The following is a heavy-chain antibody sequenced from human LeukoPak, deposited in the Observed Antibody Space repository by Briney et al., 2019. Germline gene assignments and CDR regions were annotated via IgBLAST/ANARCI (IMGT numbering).Heavy chain of an antibody. CDR3: ARDHGWYLDLYYFDY. Sequence: ASVKVSCKASGYTFTSYAMHWVRQAPGQRLEWMGWINAGNGNTKYSHKFQGRVTITRDTSASTAYMELSSLRSEDTAVYYCARDHGWYLDLYYFDYWGQGTLVTVSS. J-gene: IGHJ4*02. V-gene: IGHV1-3*01. CDR1: GYTFTSYA. CDR2: INAGNGNT. D-gene: IGHD6-19*01.